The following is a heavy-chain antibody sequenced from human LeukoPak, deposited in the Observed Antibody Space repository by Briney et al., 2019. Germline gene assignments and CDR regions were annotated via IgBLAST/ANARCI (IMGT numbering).Heavy chain of an antibody. D-gene: IGHD5-18*01. J-gene: IGHJ4*02. Sequence: ASVKVSCKASGGTFSSYAINWVRQAPGQGLEWMGWISAYNGYTNYAQKLQGRVTMTTDTSTSTAYMELRSLRSDDTAVYYCARDRDQVWLHYWGQGTLVTVSS. CDR2: ISAYNGYT. CDR1: GGTFSSYA. CDR3: ARDRDQVWLHY. V-gene: IGHV1-18*01.